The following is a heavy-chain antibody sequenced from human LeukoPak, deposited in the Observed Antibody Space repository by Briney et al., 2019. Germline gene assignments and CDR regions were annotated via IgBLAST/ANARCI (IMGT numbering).Heavy chain of an antibody. CDR1: GGSISSYY. CDR2: IYYSGST. V-gene: IGHV4-59*05. CDR3: ARFAVDNWFDP. J-gene: IGHJ5*02. Sequence: SETLSLTCTVSGGSISSYYWSWIRQPPGKGLEWIGSIYYSGSTYYNPSLKSRVTISVDTSKNQFSLKLSSVTAADTAVYYCARFAVDNWFDPWGQGTLVTVSS.